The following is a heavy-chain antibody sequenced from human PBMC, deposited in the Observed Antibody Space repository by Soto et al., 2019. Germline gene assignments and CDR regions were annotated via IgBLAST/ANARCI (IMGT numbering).Heavy chain of an antibody. D-gene: IGHD3-22*01. V-gene: IGHV3-15*01. CDR1: GFTFSNAW. Sequence: EVQLVESGGGLVKPGGSLRLSCAASGFTFSNAWMSWVRQAPGKGLEWVGRIKSKTDGGTTDYAAPVKGRFTISRDDSKNTLYLQMNNLNPADTAVYYCTTDSHDYDSSGCYIGDYWGQGTLVTVSS. CDR3: TTDSHDYDSSGCYIGDY. CDR2: IKSKTDGGTT. J-gene: IGHJ4*02.